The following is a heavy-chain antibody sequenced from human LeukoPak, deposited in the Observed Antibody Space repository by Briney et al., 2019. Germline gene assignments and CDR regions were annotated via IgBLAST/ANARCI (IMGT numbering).Heavy chain of an antibody. CDR2: INHSGST. J-gene: IGHJ5*02. CDR1: GGSFSGYY. V-gene: IGHV4-34*01. D-gene: IGHD3-22*01. Sequence: SETLSLTCAVYGGSFSGYYWSWIRQPPGKGLEWIGEINHSGSTNYNPSLKSRVTISVDTSKNQFSLKLSPVTAADTAVYYCARQLDYDSSGYWFSGFDHWGQGTLVTVSS. CDR3: ARQLDYDSSGYWFSGFDH.